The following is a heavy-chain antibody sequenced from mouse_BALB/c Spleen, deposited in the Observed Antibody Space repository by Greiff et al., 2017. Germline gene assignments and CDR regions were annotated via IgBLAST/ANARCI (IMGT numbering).Heavy chain of an antibody. V-gene: IGHV2-2*02. J-gene: IGHJ2*01. CDR2: IWSGGST. CDR3: ARNGDYLDY. Sequence: QVQLKESGPGLVQPSQSLSITCPVSGFSLTSYGVHWVRQSPGKGLEWLGVIWSGGSTDYNAAFISRLSISKDNSKSQVFFKMNSLQANDTAIYYCARNGDYLDYWGQGTTLTVSS. CDR1: GFSLTSYG.